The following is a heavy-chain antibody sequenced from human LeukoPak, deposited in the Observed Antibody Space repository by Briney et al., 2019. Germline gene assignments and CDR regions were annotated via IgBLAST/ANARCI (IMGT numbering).Heavy chain of an antibody. CDR3: ARGLVGARRFDY. Sequence: SETLSLTCAVYGGSFSAYYWSWIRQPPGKGLEWIGEINHTGSTSYNPSLKSRVTISVDTSKNQFSLKLSSVTAADTAVYYCARGLVGARRFDYWGQGTLVTVSS. CDR2: INHTGST. CDR1: GGSFSAYY. V-gene: IGHV4-34*01. D-gene: IGHD1-26*01. J-gene: IGHJ4*02.